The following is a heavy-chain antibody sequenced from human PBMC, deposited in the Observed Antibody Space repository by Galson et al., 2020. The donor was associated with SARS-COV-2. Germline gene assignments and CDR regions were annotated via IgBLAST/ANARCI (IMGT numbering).Heavy chain of an antibody. V-gene: IGHV7-4-1*02. J-gene: IGHJ4*02. CDR1: GYTFISYA. D-gene: IGHD3-10*01. CDR3: AGGQGLWFGELLDY. CDR2: INTNTGNP. Sequence: GESLKISCKASGYTFISYAMNWVRQAPGQGLEWMGWINTNTGNPTYAQGFTGRFVFSLDTSVSTAYLQISSLKAEDTAVYYCAGGQGLWFGELLDYWGQGTLVTVSS.